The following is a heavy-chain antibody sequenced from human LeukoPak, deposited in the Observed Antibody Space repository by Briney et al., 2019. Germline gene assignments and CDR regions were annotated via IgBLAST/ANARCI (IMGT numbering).Heavy chain of an antibody. V-gene: IGHV1-2*06. CDR3: AGSRDGYSLFALNYYYYMDV. D-gene: IGHD5-24*01. J-gene: IGHJ6*03. CDR2: INPNSGGT. CDR1: GYTFTGYY. Sequence: ASVKVSCKASGYTFTGYYMHWVRQAPGQGLEWMGRINPNSGGTNYAQKFQGRVTMTRDTSISTAYMELSRLRSDDTAVYHCAGSRDGYSLFALNYYYYMDVWGKGTTVTVSS.